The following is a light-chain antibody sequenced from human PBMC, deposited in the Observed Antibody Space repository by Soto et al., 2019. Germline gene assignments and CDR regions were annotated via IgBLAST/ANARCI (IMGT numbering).Light chain of an antibody. CDR3: QYYGSSTT. CDR2: GAS. V-gene: IGKV3-15*01. Sequence: EILITQSPATLSVSPGERATLSCRASQSVSSNLAWYQQKPGQAPRLLIYGASTRATGIPARLSGSGSGTDFTITIRRLEPEDFAVYYCQYYGSSTTFGQGTRLEIK. J-gene: IGKJ5*01. CDR1: QSVSSN.